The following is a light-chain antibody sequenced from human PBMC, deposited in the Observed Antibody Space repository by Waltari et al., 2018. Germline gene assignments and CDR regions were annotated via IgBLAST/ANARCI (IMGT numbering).Light chain of an antibody. Sequence: ILLTQSPVILSVSPGGRATLSCRASQSISNNLAWYQQKPGQAPRLLIYDASNRATRPPARFSGSGSGTDFTLTIASLEPEDLAVYYCQHRYNWPRTFGQGTKVEIK. CDR2: DAS. CDR3: QHRYNWPRT. V-gene: IGKV3-11*01. CDR1: QSISNN. J-gene: IGKJ1*01.